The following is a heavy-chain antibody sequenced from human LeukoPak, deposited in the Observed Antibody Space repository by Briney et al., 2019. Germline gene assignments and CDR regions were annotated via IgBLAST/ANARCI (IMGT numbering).Heavy chain of an antibody. CDR3: ARGPQSRFDY. CDR2: INHSGTT. J-gene: IGHJ4*02. Sequence: SETLSLTCAVYGGPFSGYYWSWIRQPPGKGLEWIGEINHSGTTNYNPSLKSRVTISVDTSKNQFSLKLTSVTAADTAVYYCARGPQSRFDYWGQGTLVTVSS. V-gene: IGHV4-34*01. CDR1: GGPFSGYY.